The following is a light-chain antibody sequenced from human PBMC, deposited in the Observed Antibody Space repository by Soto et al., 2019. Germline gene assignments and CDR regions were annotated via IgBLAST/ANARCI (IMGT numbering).Light chain of an antibody. J-gene: IGKJ2*01. CDR2: GAS. V-gene: IGKV3-15*01. Sequence: EIVMTQSPATLSVSPGERATLSCRASQSVSSNLAWYQQKPGLAPRLLIYGASTRATGIPARFRGSGSGTEFTLTISSLQSEDFAVYYCQQYNNWPPGYTFGLGTKLEIK. CDR3: QQYNNWPPGYT. CDR1: QSVSSN.